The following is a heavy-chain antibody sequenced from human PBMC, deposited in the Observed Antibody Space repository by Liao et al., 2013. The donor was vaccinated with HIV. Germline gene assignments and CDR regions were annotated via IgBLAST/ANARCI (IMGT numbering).Heavy chain of an antibody. CDR3: ARGFYDSSDYYPVGNYYYYLDV. CDR1: GGSFSGYY. CDR2: INHSGST. J-gene: IGHJ6*03. Sequence: QVQLQQWGAGLLKPLETLTLNCAVYGGSFSGYYWSWIRQTPGKGLEWIGEINHSGSTTYNPSLQSRVTISVDTSKKQFSLNMRSVTAADTAIYYCARGFYDSSDYYPVGNYYYYLDVWGQGTDGHRLL. D-gene: IGHD3-22*01. V-gene: IGHV4-34*02.